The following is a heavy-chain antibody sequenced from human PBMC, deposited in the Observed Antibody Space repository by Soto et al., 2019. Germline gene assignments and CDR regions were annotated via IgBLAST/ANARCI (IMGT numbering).Heavy chain of an antibody. D-gene: IGHD6-6*01. CDR2: ISWNSGSI. CDR3: AKGQASSWSGGDY. CDR1: GFTFDDYA. Sequence: EVQLVESGGGLVQPGRSLRLSCAASGFTFDDYAMHWVRQAPGKGLEWVSGISWNSGSIGYADSVKGRFTISRDNAKNSLYLQMNSLGAEDTALYYCAKGQASSWSGGDYCGQGTMVTVSS. V-gene: IGHV3-9*01. J-gene: IGHJ4*02.